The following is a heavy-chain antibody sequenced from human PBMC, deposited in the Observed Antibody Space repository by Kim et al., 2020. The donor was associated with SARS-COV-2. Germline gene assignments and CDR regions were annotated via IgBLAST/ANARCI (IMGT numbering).Heavy chain of an antibody. CDR1: GFTFSSYA. Sequence: GGSLRLSCAASGFTFSSYAMHWVRQAPGKGLEWVAVISYDGSNKYYADSVKGRFTISRDNSKNTLYLQMNSLRAEDTAVYYCARDSGYDFWSGSYVRNYYGMDVWGQGTTVTVSS. J-gene: IGHJ6*02. CDR3: ARDSGYDFWSGSYVRNYYGMDV. V-gene: IGHV3-30-3*01. D-gene: IGHD3-3*01. CDR2: ISYDGSNK.